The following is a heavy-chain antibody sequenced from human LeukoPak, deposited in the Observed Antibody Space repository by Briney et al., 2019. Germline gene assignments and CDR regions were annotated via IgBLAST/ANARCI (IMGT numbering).Heavy chain of an antibody. CDR2: IYYSGST. V-gene: IGHV4-59*01. D-gene: IGHD6-13*01. CDR3: ARVRAGLVDY. Sequence: SEPLTLTCTVSGRAIRSYYWSWIRQPPGKGLEWIGYIYYSGSTNYNPSLKSRVTISVDTSKNQFSLKLSSVTAADTAVYYCARVRAGLVDYWGQGTLVTVSS. CDR1: GRAIRSYY. J-gene: IGHJ4*02.